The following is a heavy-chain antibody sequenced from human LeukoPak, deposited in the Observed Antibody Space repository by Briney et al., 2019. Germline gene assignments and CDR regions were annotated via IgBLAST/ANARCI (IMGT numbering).Heavy chain of an antibody. CDR2: ISSSSSYT. Sequence: PGGSLRLSCAASGFTFSDYYMSCIRQAPGKGLEWVSYISSSSSYTNYADSVKGRFTISRDNAKNSLYLQMNSLRAEDTAVYYCAREGYGTMELDYWGQGTLVTVSS. CDR3: AREGYGTMELDY. D-gene: IGHD1-7*01. V-gene: IGHV3-11*06. CDR1: GFTFSDYY. J-gene: IGHJ4*02.